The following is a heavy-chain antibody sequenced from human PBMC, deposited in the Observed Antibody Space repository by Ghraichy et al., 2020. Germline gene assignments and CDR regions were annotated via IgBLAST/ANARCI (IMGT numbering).Heavy chain of an antibody. J-gene: IGHJ3*02. CDR2: IYYSGST. V-gene: IGHV4-59*01. Sequence: SETLSLTCTVSGGSISSYYWSWIRQPPGKGLEWIGYIYYSGSTNYNPSLKSRVTISVDTSKNQFSLKLSSVTAADTAVYYCARGPYYDFWSGLSAPHDAFDIWGKGTMVTVSS. CDR3: ARGPYYDFWSGLSAPHDAFDI. D-gene: IGHD3-3*01. CDR1: GGSISSYY.